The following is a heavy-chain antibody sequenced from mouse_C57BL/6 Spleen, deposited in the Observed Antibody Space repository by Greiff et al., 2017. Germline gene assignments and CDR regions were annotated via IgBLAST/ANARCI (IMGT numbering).Heavy chain of an antibody. CDR2: INPNNGGT. J-gene: IGHJ4*01. Sequence: EVQLQQSGPELVKPGASVKISCKASGYTFTDYYMNWVKQSHGKSLEWIGDINPNNGGTSYNQKFKGKATLTVDKSSSTAYMELRSLTSEDSAVYYCAIQLPDYWGQGTSVTVSS. V-gene: IGHV1-26*01. CDR1: GYTFTDYY. D-gene: IGHD3-1*01. CDR3: AIQLPDY.